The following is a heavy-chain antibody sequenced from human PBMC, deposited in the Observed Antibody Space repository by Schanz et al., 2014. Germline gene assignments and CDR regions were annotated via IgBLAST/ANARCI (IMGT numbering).Heavy chain of an antibody. J-gene: IGHJ4*02. D-gene: IGHD1-1*01. V-gene: IGHV3-11*01. CDR2: IGNGGVTI. Sequence: VELVESGGGLVQPGGSLRLSCAASGFSFSDHAMDWVRQAAGKGLEWVSYIGNGGVTIYYADSVKGRFTISRDNSKNSLYLQMNSLRAEDTAVYFCAKIERNEDWGQGTLVTVSS. CDR1: GFSFSDHA. CDR3: AKIERNED.